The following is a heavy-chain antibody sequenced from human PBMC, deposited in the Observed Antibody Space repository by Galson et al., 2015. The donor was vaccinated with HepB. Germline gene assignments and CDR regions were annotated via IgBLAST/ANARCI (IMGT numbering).Heavy chain of an antibody. CDR3: ATDATLIAAAGSFDY. D-gene: IGHD6-13*01. J-gene: IGHJ4*02. Sequence: SVKVSCKVSGYTLTELSMHWVRQAPGKGLEWMGGFDPEDGETIYAQKFQGRVTMTEDTSTDTAYMELSSLRSEDTAVYYCATDATLIAAAGSFDYWGQGTLVTVSS. CDR2: FDPEDGET. CDR1: GYTLTELS. V-gene: IGHV1-24*01.